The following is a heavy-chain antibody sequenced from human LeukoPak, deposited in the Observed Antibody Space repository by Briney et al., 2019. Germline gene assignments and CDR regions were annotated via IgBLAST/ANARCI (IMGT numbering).Heavy chain of an antibody. CDR3: ARGGLLWFGNNLDY. CDR2: ISAYNGNT. Sequence: ASVKVSCKASGYTFTGYYMHWVRQAPGQGLEWMGWISAYNGNTNYAQKLQGRVTMTTDTSTSTAYMELRSLRSDDTAVYYCARGGLLWFGNNLDYWGQGTLVTVSS. CDR1: GYTFTGYY. D-gene: IGHD3-10*01. V-gene: IGHV1-18*04. J-gene: IGHJ4*02.